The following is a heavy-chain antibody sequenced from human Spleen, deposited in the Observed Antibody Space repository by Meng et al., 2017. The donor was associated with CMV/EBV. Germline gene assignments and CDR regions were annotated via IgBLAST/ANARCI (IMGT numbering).Heavy chain of an antibody. V-gene: IGHV4-39*07. D-gene: IGHD1-26*01. CDR2: VYHSGSS. Sequence: SETLSLTCTVSGDSVTNDKYYWGWIRQPPGKGLVWIGAVYHSGSSYYNPSLQSRVTLSIDTSKSQFSLRLTSVTVADTAVYYCARGVGASPIGYWGQGTLVTVSS. J-gene: IGHJ4*02. CDR3: ARGVGASPIGY. CDR1: GDSVTNDKYY.